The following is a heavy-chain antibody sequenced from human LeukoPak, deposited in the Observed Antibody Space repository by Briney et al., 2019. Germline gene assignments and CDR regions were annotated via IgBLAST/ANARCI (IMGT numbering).Heavy chain of an antibody. V-gene: IGHV6-1*01. J-gene: IGHJ4*02. D-gene: IGHD3-3*01. Sequence: SQTLSLTCAIAGDSASSNSAAWNWIRQSPSRGLEWLGRTYYRSKWYNDYAVSVKSRITINPDTSKNQFSLQLNSVTPEDTAVYYCARDYYDFWSGYRNLDYWGQGTLVTVSS. CDR1: GDSASSNSAA. CDR2: TYYRSKWYN. CDR3: ARDYYDFWSGYRNLDY.